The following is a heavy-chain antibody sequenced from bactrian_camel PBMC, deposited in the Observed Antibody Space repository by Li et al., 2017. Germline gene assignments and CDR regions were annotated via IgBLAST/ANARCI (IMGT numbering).Heavy chain of an antibody. Sequence: QLVESGGGSVQAGGSLRLSCAASGYTYNRNCMAWFRQARGKEREGVATIASDGRTSYADSVKGRFTISKDNAKMTVYLQVNNLQPEDTATYYCAEGRGSRGEHCYSLNYWGQGTQVTVS. CDR1: GYTYNRNC. D-gene: IGHD6*01. CDR2: IASDGRT. CDR3: AEGRGSRGEHCYSLNY. J-gene: IGHJ4*01. V-gene: IGHV3S53*01.